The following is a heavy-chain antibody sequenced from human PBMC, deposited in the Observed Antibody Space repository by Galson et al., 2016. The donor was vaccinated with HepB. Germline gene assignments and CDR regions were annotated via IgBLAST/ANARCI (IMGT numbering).Heavy chain of an antibody. CDR3: EREWSYYYYYVMDV. Sequence: SLRLSCAASGFTFSSYSMNWVRQAPGKGLEWVSYISSSSSTIYYADSVKGRFTISRDNAKNSLYLQMNSLRGEDTAVYYCEREWSYYYYYVMDVWGQGTTVTVSS. CDR2: ISSSSSTI. D-gene: IGHD1-26*01. J-gene: IGHJ6*02. CDR1: GFTFSSYS. V-gene: IGHV3-48*01.